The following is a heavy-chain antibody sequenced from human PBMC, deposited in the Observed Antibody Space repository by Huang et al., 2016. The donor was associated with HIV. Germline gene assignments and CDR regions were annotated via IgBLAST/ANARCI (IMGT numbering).Heavy chain of an antibody. V-gene: IGHV4-39*01. CDR3: ARRRTHFTFDY. Sequence: GSIFYTGSAHYNPSLESRVTIFVDSSKSQLSVRLRFVTAADTAVYYCARRRTHFTFDYWGQGTLVTVSS. J-gene: IGHJ4*02. CDR2: IFYTGSA.